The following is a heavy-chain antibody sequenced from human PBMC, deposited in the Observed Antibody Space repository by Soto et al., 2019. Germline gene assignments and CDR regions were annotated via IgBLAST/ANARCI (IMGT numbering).Heavy chain of an antibody. D-gene: IGHD3-16*01. CDR1: GGSISSRGYY. V-gene: IGHV4-31*03. CDR2: IYYSGST. CDR3: PRTGKGGRTLYYYYCMDV. Sequence: TLSHSCNVSGGSISSRGYYWSWLRQHPGKAREWIGYIYYSGSTYYNPSLKSRVTISVDTSKNQFSLKVSSVTAAETAVYYCPRTGKGGRTLYYYYCMDVWGQGATVTVS. J-gene: IGHJ6*02.